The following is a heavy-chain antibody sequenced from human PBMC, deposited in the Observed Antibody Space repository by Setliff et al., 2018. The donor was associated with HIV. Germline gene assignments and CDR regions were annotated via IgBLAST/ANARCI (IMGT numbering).Heavy chain of an antibody. J-gene: IGHJ1*01. V-gene: IGHV3-23*01. CDR1: ALTFSNYA. CDR2: LSGSGGST. CDR3: AQAQTSVSGSYYQYLQH. D-gene: IGHD3-10*01. Sequence: GGSLRLSCAASALTFSNYAMTWVRQAPGKGLEWVSSLSGSGGSTYYADSVKGRFTISRDNSKNTLYLRMNSLRAEDTAVYYCAQAQTSVSGSYYQYLQHWGQGTLVTVSS.